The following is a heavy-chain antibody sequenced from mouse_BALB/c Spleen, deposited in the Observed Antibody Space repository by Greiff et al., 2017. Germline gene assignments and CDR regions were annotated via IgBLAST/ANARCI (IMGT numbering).Heavy chain of an antibody. J-gene: IGHJ2*01. CDR3: ARLQLYYFDY. CDR1: GFTFSSYG. CDR2: INSNGGST. V-gene: IGHV5-6-3*01. D-gene: IGHD4-1*02. Sequence: VQLQQSGGGLVQPGGSLKLSCAASGFTFSSYGMSWVRQTPDKRLELVATINSNGGSTYYPDSVKGRFTISRDNAKNTLYLQMSSLKSEDTAMYYCARLQLYYFDYWGQGTTLTVSS.